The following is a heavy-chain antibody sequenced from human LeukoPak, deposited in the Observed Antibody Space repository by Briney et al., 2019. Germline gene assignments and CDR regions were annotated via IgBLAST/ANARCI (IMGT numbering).Heavy chain of an antibody. V-gene: IGHV3-30*18. CDR1: GFTFSTYG. CDR2: ISYDGSYR. CDR3: AKDLYYDSSGPFDS. Sequence: PGGSLRLSCAASGFTFSTYGMHWVRQAPGKGLYWVAVISYDGSYRYYADSVKGRFTISRDNSKDTLYLQMNSLRAEDTAVYFCAKDLYYDSSGPFDSWGQGTLVTVSS. J-gene: IGHJ4*02. D-gene: IGHD3-22*01.